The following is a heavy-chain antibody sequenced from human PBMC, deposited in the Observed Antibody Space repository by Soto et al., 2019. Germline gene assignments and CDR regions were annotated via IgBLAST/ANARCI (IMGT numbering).Heavy chain of an antibody. D-gene: IGHD6-13*01. CDR2: IYWDDDK. CDR3: AHRQRQQLVPTEYGMDV. V-gene: IGHV2-5*02. J-gene: IGHJ6*02. Sequence: QITLKESGPTLVKPTQTLTLTCTFSGFSLSTSGVGVGWIRQPPGKALEWLALIYWDDDKRYNPSLKSRLTITKDTSKNQVVFTMTSMDPVDTATSYCAHRQRQQLVPTEYGMDVWGQGTTVTVSS. CDR1: GFSLSTSGVG.